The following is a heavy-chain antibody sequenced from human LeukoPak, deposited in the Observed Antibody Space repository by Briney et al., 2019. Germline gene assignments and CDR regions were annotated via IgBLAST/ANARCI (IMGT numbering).Heavy chain of an antibody. V-gene: IGHV3-48*01. CDR1: GFTFNTYN. Sequence: GGSLRLSCAASGFTFNTYNMNWVRQAPGKGLEWVSYISSSSSTIYYADSVKGRFTISRDNAKNSLYLQMNSLRVEDTAVFYCARDRGGTDDFWSGYYTGYFDYWGQGTLVTVSS. CDR3: ARDRGGTDDFWSGYYTGYFDY. D-gene: IGHD3-3*01. J-gene: IGHJ4*02. CDR2: ISSSSSTI.